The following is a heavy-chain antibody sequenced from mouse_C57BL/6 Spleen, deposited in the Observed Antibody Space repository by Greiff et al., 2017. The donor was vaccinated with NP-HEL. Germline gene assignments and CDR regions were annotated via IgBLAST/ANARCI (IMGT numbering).Heavy chain of an antibody. CDR2: ISYDGSN. CDR1: GYSITSGYY. V-gene: IGHV3-6*01. J-gene: IGHJ2*01. CDR3: AREGYNGNYLSDY. D-gene: IGHD2-1*01. Sequence: VQLQQSGPGLVKPSQSLSLTCSVTGYSITSGYYWNWIRQFPGNKLEWMGYISYDGSNNYTPSPKNPLSLTRDTSKNQFVLKLNSVTTEDTATDDCAREGYNGNYLSDYWGQGTTLTVSS.